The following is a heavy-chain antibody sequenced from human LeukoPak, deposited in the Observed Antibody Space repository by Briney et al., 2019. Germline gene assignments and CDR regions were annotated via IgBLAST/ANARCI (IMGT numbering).Heavy chain of an antibody. CDR2: VYDSGSA. Sequence: SETLSLTCTVSGGSISSSHFYWGWIRQTPGKGLEWTGSVYDSGSAYHNPSITSRVTISVDVSKNQFSLNLRSVTAADTAVYYCARQGRGCSSSSCYSDWGQGTLVTVSS. D-gene: IGHD2-2*01. J-gene: IGHJ4*02. CDR3: ARQGRGCSSSSCYSD. CDR1: GGSISSSHFY. V-gene: IGHV4-39*01.